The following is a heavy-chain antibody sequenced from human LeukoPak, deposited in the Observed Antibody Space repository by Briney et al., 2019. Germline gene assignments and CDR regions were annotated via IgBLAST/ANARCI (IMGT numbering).Heavy chain of an antibody. Sequence: PGGSLRLSCAASGFTFSSYAMSWVRQAPGKGLEWVSAISGSGGSTYYADSVKGRFIISRDNAKNSLYLQMKSLRAEDTAVYYCARDGGSYYDYWGQGTLVTVSS. D-gene: IGHD3-16*01. CDR1: GFTFSSYA. J-gene: IGHJ4*02. CDR3: ARDGGSYYDY. CDR2: ISGSGGST. V-gene: IGHV3-23*01.